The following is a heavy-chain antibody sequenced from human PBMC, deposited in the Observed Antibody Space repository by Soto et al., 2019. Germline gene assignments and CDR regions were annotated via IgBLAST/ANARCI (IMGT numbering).Heavy chain of an antibody. D-gene: IGHD2-15*01. CDR3: AKDRGRYCSGGSCYLFAY. V-gene: IGHV3-30*18. Sequence: PGGSLRLACAAWEVTCSSHVMHWVRQAPGKGLEWVAIISYDGNNKYYADSVKGRFTISRDNSKNTLYLQMNSLRAEDTALYYCAKDRGRYCSGGSCYLFAYWGQGVLVTVSS. CDR1: EVTCSSHV. CDR2: ISYDGNNK. J-gene: IGHJ4*02.